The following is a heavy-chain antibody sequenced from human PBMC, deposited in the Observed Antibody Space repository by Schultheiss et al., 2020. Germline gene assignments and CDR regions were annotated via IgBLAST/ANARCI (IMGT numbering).Heavy chain of an antibody. CDR1: GFTFSSYS. CDR3: AKPLVVTATTHRMDH. V-gene: IGHV3-21*04. CDR2: ISSSSSYI. D-gene: IGHD4-23*01. Sequence: GESLRLSCAASGFTFSSYSINWVRQAPGKGLEWVSSISSSSSYIYYADSVKGRFTISRDNAKNSLYLQMNSLRAEDTAVYYCAKPLVVTATTHRMDHWGQGTLVTGSS. J-gene: IGHJ4*02.